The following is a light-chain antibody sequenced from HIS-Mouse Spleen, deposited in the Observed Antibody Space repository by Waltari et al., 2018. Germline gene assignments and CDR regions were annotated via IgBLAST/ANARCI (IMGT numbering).Light chain of an antibody. CDR1: TSDVGGYNS. CDR3: SSYTSSSFNVV. CDR2: DVS. Sequence: QSALTQPASVPGSPGQSITIPCPGTTSDVGGYNSVSWYQQHPGKAPKLMIYDVSNRPSGVSNRFSGSKSGNTASLTISGLQAEDEADYYCSSYTSSSFNVVFGGGTKLTVL. J-gene: IGLJ2*01. V-gene: IGLV2-14*03.